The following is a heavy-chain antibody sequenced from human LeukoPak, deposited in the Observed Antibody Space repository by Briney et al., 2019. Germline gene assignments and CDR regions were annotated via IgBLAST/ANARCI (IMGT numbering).Heavy chain of an antibody. Sequence: SETLSLTCTVSGGSISSSSYYWGWIRQPPGKGLEWIGSIYYSGSTYYNPSLKSRVTISVDTSKNQFSLKLSSVTAADTAVYYCAKATDYYYYYMDVWGKGTTVTISS. CDR2: IYYSGST. V-gene: IGHV4-39*07. D-gene: IGHD5-12*01. CDR1: GGSISSSSYY. J-gene: IGHJ6*03. CDR3: AKATDYYYYYMDV.